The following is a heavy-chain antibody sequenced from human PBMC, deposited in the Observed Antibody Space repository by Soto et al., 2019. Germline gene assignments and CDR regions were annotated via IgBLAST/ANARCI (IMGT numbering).Heavy chain of an antibody. CDR3: ARVYERRLVNSYYYGMDV. V-gene: IGHV3-48*01. CDR2: ISSSSSTI. Sequence: EVQLVESGGGLVQPGGSLRLSCAASGFTFSSYSMNWVRQAPGKGLEWVSYISSSSSTIYYADSVKGRFTISRDNAKNSLYLQMNSLRAEDTAVYYCARVYERRLVNSYYYGMDVWGQGTTVTVSS. J-gene: IGHJ6*02. CDR1: GFTFSSYS. D-gene: IGHD6-19*01.